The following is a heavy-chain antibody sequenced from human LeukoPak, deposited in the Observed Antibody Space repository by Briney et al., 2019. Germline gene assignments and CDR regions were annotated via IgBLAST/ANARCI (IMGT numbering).Heavy chain of an antibody. Sequence: ASVKVSCKASGYTFTSYGISWVRPAPGQGPAWVGWISIYNGNTKYAQKLQGRVTMTTDTPTSTAYMELRRLRSDDTAVYYCARSGRTFGGIIATDYWGQGTLVTVSS. CDR2: ISIYNGNT. J-gene: IGHJ4*02. V-gene: IGHV1-18*01. CDR3: ARSGRTFGGIIATDY. D-gene: IGHD3-16*02. CDR1: GYTFTSYG.